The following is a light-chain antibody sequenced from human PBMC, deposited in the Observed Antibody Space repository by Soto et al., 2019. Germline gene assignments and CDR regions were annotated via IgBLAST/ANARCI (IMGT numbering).Light chain of an antibody. CDR2: DDG. Sequence: SYELTQPPSVSVAPGQTARITCGGNTIESKSVHWYQQRPGQAPVLVLYDDGNRPSGIPERLSGSNSGSTATLTISSVEASDEADYFCQVWDISSDQSLFGPGPTLTVL. J-gene: IGLJ1*01. V-gene: IGLV3-21*02. CDR1: TIESKS. CDR3: QVWDISSDQSL.